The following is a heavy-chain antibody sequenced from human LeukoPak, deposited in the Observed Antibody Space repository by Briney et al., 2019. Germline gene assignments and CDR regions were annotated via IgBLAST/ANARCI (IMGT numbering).Heavy chain of an antibody. CDR3: ARGFKGVARVDY. CDR1: GYTFTNYG. Sequence: ASVKVSCKASGYTFTNYGISWVRQAPGQGLEWMGWISTYNGNTDYAQKLQGRVTLTTDTSTSTAYMELRSLRSDDTAVYYCARGFKGVARVDYWGQGILVTVSS. CDR2: ISTYNGNT. J-gene: IGHJ4*02. V-gene: IGHV1-18*01. D-gene: IGHD3-3*01.